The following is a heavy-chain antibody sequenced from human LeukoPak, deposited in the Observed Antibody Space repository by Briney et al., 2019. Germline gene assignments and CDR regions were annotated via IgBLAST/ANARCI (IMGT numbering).Heavy chain of an antibody. D-gene: IGHD6-13*01. CDR3: ARGVAENGIPNYFDP. Sequence: GTSLRLSCAASGFIFSRYAMHWVRQAPGTGPEWVAVVWSDGTREYYIDSVKGRFTISRDNSKNTLYLQMNSLRAEDTAAYSCARGVAENGIPNYFDPWGRGTLVTVSS. V-gene: IGHV3-33*01. CDR2: VWSDGTRE. J-gene: IGHJ5*02. CDR1: GFIFSRYA.